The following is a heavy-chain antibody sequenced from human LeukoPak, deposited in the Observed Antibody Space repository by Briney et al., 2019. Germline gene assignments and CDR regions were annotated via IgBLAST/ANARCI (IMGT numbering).Heavy chain of an antibody. Sequence: ASVKVSCKASGYTFTSYGISWVRQAPGQGLEWMGWISAYNGNTNYAQKLQGRVTMTTDTSTSTAYMELRSLRSDDTAAYYCAREGGYCSSTSCYPDYWGQGTLVTVSS. J-gene: IGHJ4*02. CDR3: AREGGYCSSTSCYPDY. CDR1: GYTFTSYG. V-gene: IGHV1-18*01. CDR2: ISAYNGNT. D-gene: IGHD2-2*01.